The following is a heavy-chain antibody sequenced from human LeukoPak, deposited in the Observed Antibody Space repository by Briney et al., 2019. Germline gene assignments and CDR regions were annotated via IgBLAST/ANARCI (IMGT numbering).Heavy chain of an antibody. CDR1: VYPFNRYA. D-gene: IGHD2-2*01. J-gene: IGHJ4*02. CDR3: VERGRIDGVAAAAACAY. Sequence: PGGSLRLPCAPSVYPFNRYAMRWARQAPGKGLEWVSAISGTGSGTYYADSVKGRFTISRDNSKNTLSLQMNSLTAENTALNYWVERGRIDGVAAAAACAYWGQGALVTVSS. CDR2: ISGTGSGT. V-gene: IGHV3-23*01.